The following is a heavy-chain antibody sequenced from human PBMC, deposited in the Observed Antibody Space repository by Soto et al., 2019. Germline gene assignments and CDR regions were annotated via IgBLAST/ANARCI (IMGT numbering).Heavy chain of an antibody. CDR3: ARVHGMQLGPARFDP. Sequence: GASVKVSCKASGYTFTSYAMHWVRQAPGQRLEWMGWINAGNGNTKYSQKFQGRVTITRDTSASTAYMELSSLRSEDTAVYYCARVHGMQLGPARFDPWGQGTLVTVSS. CDR2: INAGNGNT. CDR1: GYTFTSYA. J-gene: IGHJ5*02. V-gene: IGHV1-3*01. D-gene: IGHD6-13*01.